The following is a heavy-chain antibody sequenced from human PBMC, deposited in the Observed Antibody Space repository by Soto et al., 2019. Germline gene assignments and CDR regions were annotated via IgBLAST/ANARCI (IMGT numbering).Heavy chain of an antibody. V-gene: IGHV4-39*01. Sequence: SETLSLTCTVSGGSISSSSYYWGWIRQPPGKGLEWTGSIYYSGSTYYNPSLKSRVTISVDTSKNQFSLKLSSVTAADTAVYYCARSMTTVVTLDYWGQGTLVTVSS. CDR2: IYYSGST. CDR3: ARSMTTVVTLDY. CDR1: GGSISSSSYY. D-gene: IGHD4-17*01. J-gene: IGHJ4*02.